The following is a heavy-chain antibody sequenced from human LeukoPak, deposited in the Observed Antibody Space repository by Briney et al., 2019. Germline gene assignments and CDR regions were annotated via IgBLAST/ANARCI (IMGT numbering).Heavy chain of an antibody. CDR2: IYYSGST. V-gene: IGHV4-30-4*01. CDR3: ARDSWAEYCSSTSCSEDNWFDP. Sequence: PSETLSLTCTVSGGSISSGDYYRSWIRQPPGKGLEWIGYIYYSGSTYYNPSLKSRVTISVDTSKNQFSLKLSSVTAADTAVYYCARDSWAEYCSSTSCSEDNWFDPWGQGTLVTVSS. CDR1: GGSISSGDYY. J-gene: IGHJ5*02. D-gene: IGHD2-2*01.